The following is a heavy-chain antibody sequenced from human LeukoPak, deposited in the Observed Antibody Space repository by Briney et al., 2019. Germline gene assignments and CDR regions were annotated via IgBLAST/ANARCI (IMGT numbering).Heavy chain of an antibody. CDR3: ARDGSGSYPHSDY. V-gene: IGHV3-74*01. CDR2: INSDGSST. CDR1: GFTFSSCW. Sequence: GGSLRLSCAASGFTFSSCWMHWVRQAPGKGLVWVSRINSDGSSTSYADSVKGRFTISRDNAKNTLYLQMNSLRAEDTAVYYCARDGSGSYPHSDYWGQGTLVTVSS. J-gene: IGHJ4*02. D-gene: IGHD3-10*01.